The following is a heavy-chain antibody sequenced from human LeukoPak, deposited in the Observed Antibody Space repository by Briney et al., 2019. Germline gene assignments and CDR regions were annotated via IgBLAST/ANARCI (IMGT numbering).Heavy chain of an antibody. CDR1: GFTFSSYW. Sequence: GGSLRLSCAASGFTFSSYWMSWVRQAPGKGLEWVANIKQDGSEKYYVDSVKGRFTISRDNAKNSLYLQMNSLRAEDTAVYYCAREGVVRGDYYYYYMDVWGKGTTVTVSS. J-gene: IGHJ6*03. D-gene: IGHD3-10*01. CDR3: AREGVVRGDYYYYYMDV. V-gene: IGHV3-7*01. CDR2: IKQDGSEK.